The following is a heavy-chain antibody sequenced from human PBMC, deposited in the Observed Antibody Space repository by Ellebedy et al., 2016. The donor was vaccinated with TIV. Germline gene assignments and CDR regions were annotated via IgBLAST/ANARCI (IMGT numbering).Heavy chain of an antibody. Sequence: GESLKISXAASGFTFSSYIMHWVRQAPGKGLEWVAVISYDGSNKYYADSVKGRFTISRDRAKVSVDLQMNNLRVEDTGIYYCARVGLENYVFYFYMDVWGKGTTVTVSS. V-gene: IGHV3-30-3*01. CDR2: ISYDGSNK. J-gene: IGHJ6*03. D-gene: IGHD1-1*01. CDR1: GFTFSSYI. CDR3: ARVGLENYVFYFYMDV.